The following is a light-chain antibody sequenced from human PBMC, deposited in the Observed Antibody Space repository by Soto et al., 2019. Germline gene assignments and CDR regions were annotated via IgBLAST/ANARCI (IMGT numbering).Light chain of an antibody. J-gene: IGKJ2*01. CDR1: QSVSSN. Sequence: EIVMTQSPATLAVSPGERAALSCRASQSVSSNFAWYQQKPGQAPRLLIYGASSRATGTPARFSGRGSGTEFTLTISSLQSEDFAVYYCQQYNNSPYTFGLGTKLEMK. V-gene: IGKV3-15*01. CDR3: QQYNNSPYT. CDR2: GAS.